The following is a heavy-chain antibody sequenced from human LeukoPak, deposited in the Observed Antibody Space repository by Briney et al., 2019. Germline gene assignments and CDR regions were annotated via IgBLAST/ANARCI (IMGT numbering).Heavy chain of an antibody. CDR3: AGGEWLRSGLGY. CDR1: GFTVSSNY. CDR2: IYSDGST. J-gene: IGHJ4*02. V-gene: IGHV3-53*01. D-gene: IGHD5-12*01. Sequence: GGSLRLSCAASGFTVSSNYMSWVRQAPGKGLEWVSIIYSDGSTYYADSVKGRFTISRDNSKNTLYLQMNSLRVEDTAVYYCAGGEWLRSGLGYWGQGTLVTVSS.